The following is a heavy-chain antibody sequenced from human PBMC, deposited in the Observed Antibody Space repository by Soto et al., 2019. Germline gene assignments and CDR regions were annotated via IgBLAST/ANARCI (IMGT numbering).Heavy chain of an antibody. CDR3: ARDRQYGDYGYSFDFWGQGTLVTVSSDYYVMDV. CDR2: VNPSSGDT. J-gene: IGHJ6*02. V-gene: IGHV1-2*02. CDR1: GYTFTAYY. D-gene: IGHD4-17*01. Sequence: GASVKVSCKTSGYTFTAYYMQWVRQAPGQGLKWMGWVNPSSGDTDYAQDFQGRVTLTRDTSVNTVYMELSGLNSDDTALYYCARDRQYGDYGYSFDFWGQGTLVTVSSDYYVMDVWGQGTTVTVSS.